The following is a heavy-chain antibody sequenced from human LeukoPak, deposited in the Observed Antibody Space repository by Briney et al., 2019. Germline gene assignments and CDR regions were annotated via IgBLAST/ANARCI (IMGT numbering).Heavy chain of an antibody. V-gene: IGHV3-7*01. J-gene: IGHJ5*02. CDR1: GFTFSSYW. Sequence: GGSLRLSCAASGFTFSSYWMSWVRQAPGKGLEWVANIKQDGSEKYYVDFVKGRFTISRDNAKNSLYLQMNSLRAEDTAVYYCAKDGNCGGDCYGWFDPWGQGALVTVSS. D-gene: IGHD2-21*02. CDR2: IKQDGSEK. CDR3: AKDGNCGGDCYGWFDP.